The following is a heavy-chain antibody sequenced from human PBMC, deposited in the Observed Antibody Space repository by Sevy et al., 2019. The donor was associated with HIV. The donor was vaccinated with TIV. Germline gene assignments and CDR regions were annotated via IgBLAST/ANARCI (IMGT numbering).Heavy chain of an antibody. J-gene: IGHJ4*02. Sequence: GESLKISCAASGFTVSRNYMSWVRQAPGKGLEWVSVIYSDGKTFYADSVQDRFTISRDNFKNTLYLQMNSLRAKDTAVYYCAGWSSAWTLFDYWGQGTLVTVSS. CDR1: GFTVSRNY. CDR3: AGWSSAWTLFDY. CDR2: IYSDGKT. V-gene: IGHV3-66*01. D-gene: IGHD6-19*01.